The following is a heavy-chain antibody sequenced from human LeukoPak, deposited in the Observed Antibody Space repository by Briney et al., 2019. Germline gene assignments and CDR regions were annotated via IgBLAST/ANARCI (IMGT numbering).Heavy chain of an antibody. D-gene: IGHD6-13*01. CDR1: GYTFTSYG. CDR2: ISAYNGNT. V-gene: IGHV1-18*01. CDR3: ARSPAAGTDGWFDP. Sequence: ASVKVSCKASGYTFTSYGISWVRQAPGQGLERMGWISAYNGNTNYAQKLQGRVTMTTDTSTSTAYMELRSLRSDDTAVYYCARSPAAGTDGWFDPWGQGTLVTVSS. J-gene: IGHJ5*02.